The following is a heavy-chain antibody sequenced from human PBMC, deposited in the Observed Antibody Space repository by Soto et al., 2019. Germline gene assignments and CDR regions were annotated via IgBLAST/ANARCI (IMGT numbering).Heavy chain of an antibody. CDR1: GFSLSTSGVG. CDR3: AHSPRKARASAGCWFDP. Sequence: QITLKESGPTLVKPTQTLTLTCTFYGFSLSTSGVGVGWIRQPPGKALEWLALIYWDDDKRYSPSLKSRLTITTYTSKNQVARTMTNMDPADTATYSCAHSPRKARASAGCWFDPCGQGTLVTVSS. D-gene: IGHD6-13*01. CDR2: IYWDDDK. J-gene: IGHJ5*02. V-gene: IGHV2-5*02.